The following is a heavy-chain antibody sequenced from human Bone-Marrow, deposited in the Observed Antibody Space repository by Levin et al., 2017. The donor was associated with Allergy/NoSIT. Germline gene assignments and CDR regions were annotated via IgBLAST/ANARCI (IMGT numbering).Heavy chain of an antibody. Sequence: SETLSLTCTVSGGSISGYYWSWVRQPPGKGLEWVGHIFYSGSTNYNPSLKSRVTISINTSKNQFSLNLTSVTAADTAFYYCARSVAGKFDYWGQGTLVTVSS. J-gene: IGHJ4*02. CDR3: ARSVAGKFDY. D-gene: IGHD5-12*01. CDR2: IFYSGST. CDR1: GGSISGYY. V-gene: IGHV4-59*01.